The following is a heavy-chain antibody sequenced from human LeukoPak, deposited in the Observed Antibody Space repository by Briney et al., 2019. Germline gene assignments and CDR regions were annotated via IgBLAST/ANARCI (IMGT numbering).Heavy chain of an antibody. CDR2: ISNNGGAK. Sequence: GSLRLSCLACGFTFSTYSLHWVREAPGKGLEYVSAISNNGGAKYYADPVKGRLTISSDNSKNPLYLQITRLKAEDTAVHYCVKSYGDYYYYGMDVWGQGTTVTVSS. J-gene: IGHJ6*02. CDR1: GFTFSTYS. V-gene: IGHV3-64D*09. D-gene: IGHD4-17*01. CDR3: VKSYGDYYYYGMDV.